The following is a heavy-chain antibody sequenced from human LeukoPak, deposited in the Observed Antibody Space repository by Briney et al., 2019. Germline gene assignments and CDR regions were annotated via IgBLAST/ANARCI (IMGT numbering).Heavy chain of an antibody. Sequence: GGSLRLSCAASGFTFSTYAMSWVRQAPGKGLEWVSGVSGSSGSTYSADSVKGRFTISRDNAKNSLYLQMNSLRPEDTALYYCAKDVQMTRNDYYNYFDYWGQGTLVTVSS. D-gene: IGHD3-22*01. CDR2: VSGSSGST. CDR1: GFTFSTYA. J-gene: IGHJ4*02. V-gene: IGHV3-23*01. CDR3: AKDVQMTRNDYYNYFDY.